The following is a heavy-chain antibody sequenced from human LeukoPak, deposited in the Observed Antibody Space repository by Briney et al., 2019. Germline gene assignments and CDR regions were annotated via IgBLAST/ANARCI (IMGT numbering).Heavy chain of an antibody. J-gene: IGHJ4*02. Sequence: SETLSLTCAVSGGSFSGYYWSWIRQPPGKGLEWIGEINHSGSTNYNPSLKSRVTISVDTSKNQFSLKLSSVTAADTAVYYCARRRGYSYGTLDYWGQGTLVTVSS. D-gene: IGHD5-18*01. V-gene: IGHV4-34*01. CDR2: INHSGST. CDR1: GGSFSGYY. CDR3: ARRRGYSYGTLDY.